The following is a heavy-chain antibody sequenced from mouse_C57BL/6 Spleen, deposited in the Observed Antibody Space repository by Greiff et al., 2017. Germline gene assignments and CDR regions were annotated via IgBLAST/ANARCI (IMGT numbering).Heavy chain of an antibody. J-gene: IGHJ3*01. CDR1: GFTFSNYW. CDR3: TGGEFSWFAY. V-gene: IGHV6-3*01. Sequence: EVMLVESGGGLVQPGGSMKLSCVASGFTFSNYWMNWVRQSPEKGLEWVAQIRLKSDNYATHYAESVKGRFTISRDDSKSSVYLQMNNLRAEDTGIYYCTGGEFSWFAYWGQGTLVTVSA. CDR2: IRLKSDNYAT.